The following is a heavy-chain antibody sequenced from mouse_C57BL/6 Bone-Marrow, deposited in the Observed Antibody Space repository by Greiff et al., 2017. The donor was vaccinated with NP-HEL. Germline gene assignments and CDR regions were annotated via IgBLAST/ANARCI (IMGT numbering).Heavy chain of an antibody. J-gene: IGHJ4*01. Sequence: VQLKESGAELVKPGASVKLSCTASGFNIKDYYMHWVKQRTEQGLEWIGRIDPEDGETKYAPKFQGKATITADTSSKTAYLQLSSLTSEDTAVYYCAREVDYGREKTYAMDYWGQGTSVTVSS. V-gene: IGHV14-2*01. D-gene: IGHD1-1*01. CDR3: AREVDYGREKTYAMDY. CDR1: GFNIKDYY. CDR2: IDPEDGET.